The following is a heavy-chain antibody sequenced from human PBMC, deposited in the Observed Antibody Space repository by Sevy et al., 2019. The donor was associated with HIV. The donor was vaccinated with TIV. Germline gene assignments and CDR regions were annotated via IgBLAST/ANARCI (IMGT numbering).Heavy chain of an antibody. D-gene: IGHD3-22*01. CDR2: IGVNNGKT. CDR3: ARDSYYYDMHSSYRPPDY. J-gene: IGHJ4*02. Sequence: VSVKVSCKASGYNFNTYGITWVRQAPGQGLEWVGWIGVNNGKTNYAARLQARISMTADTSTSTVYMELRTLTSDDTAMYFCARDSYYYDMHSSYRPPDYWGQGTLVTVSS. CDR1: GYNFNTYG. V-gene: IGHV1-18*01.